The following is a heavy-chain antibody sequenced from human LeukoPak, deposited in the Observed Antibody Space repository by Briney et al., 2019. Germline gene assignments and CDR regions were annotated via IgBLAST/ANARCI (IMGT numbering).Heavy chain of an antibody. CDR2: MNPTTGNT. CDR1: GYTFTSYD. CDR3: ARDLGVSTDLTTYGL. J-gene: IGHJ4*02. V-gene: IGHV1-8*01. Sequence: ASVKVSCKASGYTFTSYDLNWVRQATGQGLEWMGWMNPTTGNTAYAQKFQGRVTMTRDTSISTAYMELSRLRSDDTAVYYCARDLGVSTDLTTYGLWGQGTLVTVSS. D-gene: IGHD1-14*01.